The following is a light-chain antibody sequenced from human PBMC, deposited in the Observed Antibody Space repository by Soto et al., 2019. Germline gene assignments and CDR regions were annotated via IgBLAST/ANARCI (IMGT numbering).Light chain of an antibody. V-gene: IGKV1-27*01. CDR1: QDISNY. J-gene: IGKJ1*01. CDR2: AAS. Sequence: DIPMTQSPSSLSASVGDRVTITCRASQDISNYLAWYQQKPGKVPKLLMYAASTLQSGAPSRFSGSGSGTDFTLTISSLQPADVAVYYCQKYNSAPWTFGQGTKVEIK. CDR3: QKYNSAPWT.